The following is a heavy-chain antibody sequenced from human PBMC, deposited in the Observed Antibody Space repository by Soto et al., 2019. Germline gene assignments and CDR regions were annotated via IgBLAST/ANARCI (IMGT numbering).Heavy chain of an antibody. D-gene: IGHD2-2*01. CDR3: ARGRIVVVPAAYFDY. CDR2: INHSGST. J-gene: IGHJ4*02. CDR1: GGSFSGYY. V-gene: IGHV4-34*01. Sequence: SETLSLTCAVYGGSFSGYYWSWIRQPPGKGLEWIGEINHSGSTNYNPSLKSRVTISVDTSKNQFSLKLSSVTAADTAVYYCARGRIVVVPAAYFDYWGQGTLVTVSS.